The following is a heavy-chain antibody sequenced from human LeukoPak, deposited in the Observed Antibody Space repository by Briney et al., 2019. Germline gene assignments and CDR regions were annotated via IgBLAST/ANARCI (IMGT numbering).Heavy chain of an antibody. CDR3: AADISKAGEGEIDY. CDR2: IKSKTSGGTV. Sequence: GGSLRLSCAASGFSFGVAWMSWVREAPGKGLEWLGRIKSKTSGGTVAYAAHVKGGFTIARDESENTVDLQMNSLKTEDTALYYCAADISKAGEGEIDYWGQGALVTVSS. CDR1: GFSFGVAW. D-gene: IGHD3-16*01. V-gene: IGHV3-15*01. J-gene: IGHJ4*02.